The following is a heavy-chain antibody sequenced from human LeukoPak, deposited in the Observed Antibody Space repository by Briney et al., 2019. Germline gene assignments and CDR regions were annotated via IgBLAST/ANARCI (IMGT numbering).Heavy chain of an antibody. D-gene: IGHD6-19*01. CDR1: GFTFSSYA. CDR3: AKKRYSSGWSRLYYFDY. Sequence: GGSLRLPCAASGFTFSSYAMSWVRQAPGKGLEWVSAISGSGGSTYYADSVKGRFTISRDNSKNTLYLQMNSLRAEDTAVYYCAKKRYSSGWSRLYYFDYWGQGTLVTVSS. V-gene: IGHV3-23*01. J-gene: IGHJ4*02. CDR2: ISGSGGST.